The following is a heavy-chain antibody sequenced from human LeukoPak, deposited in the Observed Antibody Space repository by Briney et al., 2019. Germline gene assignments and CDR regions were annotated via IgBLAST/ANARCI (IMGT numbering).Heavy chain of an antibody. CDR2: INPNSGGT. V-gene: IGHV1-2*02. CDR1: GYTFTGYY. Sequence: GASVKVSCKASGYTFTGYYMHWVRQAPGQGLYWMGWINPNSGGTNYAQKFQGRVTMTRDTSISTVYMEVSRLRSDDTAVYYCARDSGSYHFDYWGQGTLVTVSS. CDR3: ARDSGSYHFDY. J-gene: IGHJ4*02. D-gene: IGHD3-16*02.